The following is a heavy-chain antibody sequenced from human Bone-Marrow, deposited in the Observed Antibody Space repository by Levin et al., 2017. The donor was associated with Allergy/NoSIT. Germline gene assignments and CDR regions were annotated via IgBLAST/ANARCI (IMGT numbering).Heavy chain of an antibody. D-gene: IGHD3-16*01. Sequence: GGSLRLSCAASGFSFSSYWMHWVRQAPGKGLVWVSRINNDGSGTVYADSVEGRFTMSRDSAKDTLYLQMNSLRAEDTAVYYCTRELRGPDYWGQGTLVTVSS. CDR1: GFSFSSYW. V-gene: IGHV3-74*01. J-gene: IGHJ4*02. CDR2: INNDGSGT. CDR3: TRELRGPDY.